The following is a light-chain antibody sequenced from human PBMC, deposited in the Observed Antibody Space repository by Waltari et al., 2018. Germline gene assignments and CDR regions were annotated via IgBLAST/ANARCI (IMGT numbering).Light chain of an antibody. CDR2: TAS. CDR1: QSISSN. J-gene: IGKJ1*01. Sequence: DIQMTQSPSSLSASGDRVTITCRASQSISSNLNWYQQKPGNAPKLLIYTASNLQSGVPSRFSGSGSGTDFTLTISSLQPEDFATYSCQQSYSAPKTFGQGTKVEIK. CDR3: QQSYSAPKT. V-gene: IGKV1-39*01.